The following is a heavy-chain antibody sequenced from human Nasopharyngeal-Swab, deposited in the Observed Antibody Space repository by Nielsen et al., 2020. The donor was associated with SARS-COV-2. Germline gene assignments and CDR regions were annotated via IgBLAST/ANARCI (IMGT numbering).Heavy chain of an antibody. CDR2: ITYDGSNK. J-gene: IGHJ3*02. Sequence: GESLKISCAASGFTFSSYAMYWVRQAPGKGLEWVAVITYDGSNKYYADSVKGRFTISRDNSKNTLYLQMNSLQIEDTAVYYCARSVGSYYGQGAFDIWGQGTMVTVSS. CDR1: GFTFSSYA. D-gene: IGHD1-26*01. V-gene: IGHV3-30-3*01. CDR3: ARSVGSYYGQGAFDI.